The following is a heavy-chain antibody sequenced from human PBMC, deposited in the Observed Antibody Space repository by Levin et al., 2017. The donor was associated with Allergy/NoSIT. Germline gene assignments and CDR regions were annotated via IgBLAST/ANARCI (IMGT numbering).Heavy chain of an antibody. CDR1: GGSISSSSYY. Sequence: SQTLSLTCTVSGGSISSSSYYWGWIRQPPGKGLEWIGSIYYSGSTYYNPSLKSRVTISVDTSKNQFSLKLSSVTAADTAVYYCAQTRVQVVATILHYFDYWGQGTLVTVSS. CDR2: IYYSGST. J-gene: IGHJ4*02. D-gene: IGHD5-12*01. V-gene: IGHV4-39*01. CDR3: AQTRVQVVATILHYFDY.